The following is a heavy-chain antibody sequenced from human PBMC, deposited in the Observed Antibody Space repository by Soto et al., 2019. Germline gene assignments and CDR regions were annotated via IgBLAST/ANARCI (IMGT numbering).Heavy chain of an antibody. CDR2: IYYSGST. Sequence: QVQLQESGPGLVKPSQTLSLTCTVSGGSISSGGYYWSWIRQHPGKGPEWIGYIYYSGSTYYNPSLKSRVXXSXDXXKNQFSLKLSSVTAADTAVYYCARERGGRYGPFDYWGQGTLVTVSS. J-gene: IGHJ4*02. D-gene: IGHD3-10*01. CDR3: ARERGGRYGPFDY. CDR1: GGSISSGGYY. V-gene: IGHV4-31*03.